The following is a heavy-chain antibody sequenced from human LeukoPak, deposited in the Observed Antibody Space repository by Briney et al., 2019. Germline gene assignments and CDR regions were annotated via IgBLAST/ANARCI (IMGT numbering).Heavy chain of an antibody. D-gene: IGHD3-22*01. CDR2: ISGSGGST. J-gene: IGHJ4*02. Sequence: GGSLRLSCAGSGFTFSSYAMSWVRQAPGKGLEWVSGISGSGGSTYYAASVKGRFTISRDNSKNTLYLQMNSLRAEDTAVYYCAKEIDSNGYYDYWGQGTLVPVSS. CDR3: AKEIDSNGYYDY. CDR1: GFTFSSYA. V-gene: IGHV3-23*01.